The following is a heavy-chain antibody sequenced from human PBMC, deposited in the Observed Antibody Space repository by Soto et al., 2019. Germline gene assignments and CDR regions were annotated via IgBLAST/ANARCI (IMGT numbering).Heavy chain of an antibody. Sequence: ASVKVSCKASGYTFTSYYMHWVRQAPGQGLEWMGIINPSGGSTSYAQKFQGRVTMTRDTSTSTVYMELSSLGSEDTAVYYCARDGYDSSALGYYYGMDVWGQGTTVTVSS. CDR2: INPSGGST. V-gene: IGHV1-46*01. CDR1: GYTFTSYY. CDR3: ARDGYDSSALGYYYGMDV. D-gene: IGHD3-22*01. J-gene: IGHJ6*02.